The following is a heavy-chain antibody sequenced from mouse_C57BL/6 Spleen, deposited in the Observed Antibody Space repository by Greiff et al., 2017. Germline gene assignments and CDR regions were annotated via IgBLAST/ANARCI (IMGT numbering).Heavy chain of an antibody. CDR2: IDPSDSDT. V-gene: IGHV1-52*01. CDR1: GYTFTSYW. D-gene: IGHD3-2*02. J-gene: IGHJ3*01. CDR3: ASRGSSGHDGFAY. Sequence: QVQLQQPGAELVRPGSSVKLSCKASGYTFTSYWMHWVKQRPIQGLEWIGNIDPSDSDTHYNQKFKDKATLTADKSSSTAYMQLRSLTSEDSAVYYCASRGSSGHDGFAYWGQGTLVTVSA.